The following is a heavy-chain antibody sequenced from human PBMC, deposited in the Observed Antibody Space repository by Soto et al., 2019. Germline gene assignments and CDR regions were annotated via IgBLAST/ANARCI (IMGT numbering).Heavy chain of an antibody. CDR1: GGSIMSYY. J-gene: IGHJ4*02. D-gene: IGHD2-15*01. Sequence: PSETLSLTCPVSGGSIMSYYWSWVRQPPGKGLEWIGQIYSSGSTYYSPSIKSRVTISVDTSENQFSLKLSSVTAADTAVYYCARHLPGSVFGQDYWGPGSQVTVS. CDR3: ARHLPGSVFGQDY. CDR2: IYSSGST. V-gene: IGHV4-59*08.